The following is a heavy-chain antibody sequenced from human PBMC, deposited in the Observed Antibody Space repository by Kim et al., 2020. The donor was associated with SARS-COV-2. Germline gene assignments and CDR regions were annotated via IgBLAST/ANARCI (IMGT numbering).Heavy chain of an antibody. CDR2: ISYDGSNK. CDR3: AKDLVTTFRAFDY. CDR1: GFTFSSYG. J-gene: IGHJ4*02. D-gene: IGHD4-17*01. V-gene: IGHV3-30*18. Sequence: GGSLRLSCAASGFTFSSYGMHWVRQAPGKGLEWVAVISYDGSNKYYADSVKGRFTISRDNSKNTLYLQMNSLRAEYTAVYYCAKDLVTTFRAFDYWGQGTLVTVSS.